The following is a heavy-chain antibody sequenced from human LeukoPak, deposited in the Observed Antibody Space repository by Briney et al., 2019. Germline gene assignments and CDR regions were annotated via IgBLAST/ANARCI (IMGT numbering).Heavy chain of an antibody. CDR3: AKIVNYYDSSGYYYFEY. J-gene: IGHJ4*02. CDR2: ISGSGGST. CDR1: GFTFSSYA. D-gene: IGHD3-22*01. V-gene: IGHV3-23*01. Sequence: GGSLRLSCAASGFTFSSYAMSWVRQAPGKGLEWVSAISGSGGSTYYADSVKGRFTISRDNSKNTLYLQMNSLRAEDTAVYYCAKIVNYYDSSGYYYFEYWGQGTLVTVSS.